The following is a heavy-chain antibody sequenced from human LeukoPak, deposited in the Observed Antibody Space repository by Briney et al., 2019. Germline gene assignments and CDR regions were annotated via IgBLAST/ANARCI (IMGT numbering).Heavy chain of an antibody. V-gene: IGHV4-61*02. CDR1: GGSIRSVRYY. J-gene: IGHJ6*02. CDR2: VYASGST. Sequence: SSETLSLTCTVSGGSIRSVRYYWSWIRQPAGKGLEWIARVYASGSTNYNPSLKSRVTISVDTSKNQFSLKLSSVTAADTDVYYCARGHGGIPPSPDVWGQGTTVTVSS. D-gene: IGHD4-23*01. CDR3: ARGHGGIPPSPDV.